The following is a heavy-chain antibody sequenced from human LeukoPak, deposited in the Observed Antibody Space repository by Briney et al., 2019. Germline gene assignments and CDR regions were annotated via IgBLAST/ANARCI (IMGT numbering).Heavy chain of an antibody. D-gene: IGHD3-16*01. CDR2: IYYSGST. CDR1: GGSISSGGYY. CDR3: AKDGSWGDYYFYFYMDV. V-gene: IGHV4-31*03. J-gene: IGHJ6*03. Sequence: SQTLSLTCTVSGGSISSGGYYWSWIRQHPGKGLEWIGYIYYSGSTYYNPSLKSRVTISVDTSKNQFSLKLSSVTAADTAVYYCAKDGSWGDYYFYFYMDVWGKGTTVTVSS.